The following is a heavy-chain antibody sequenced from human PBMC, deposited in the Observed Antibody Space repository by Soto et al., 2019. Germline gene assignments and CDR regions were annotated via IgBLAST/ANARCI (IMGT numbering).Heavy chain of an antibody. D-gene: IGHD3-3*01. V-gene: IGHV3-74*01. CDR1: GFTLRSYW. Sequence: GGSLRLSCAASGFTLRSYWLHWVRQAPGKGLVWVSRMNSDGSITSYADSVKGRFTISRDNAKNTLYLQMNSLRAEDTAVYYCAKWAPLRFPRYYFDYWGQGTLVTVSS. J-gene: IGHJ4*02. CDR3: AKWAPLRFPRYYFDY. CDR2: MNSDGSIT.